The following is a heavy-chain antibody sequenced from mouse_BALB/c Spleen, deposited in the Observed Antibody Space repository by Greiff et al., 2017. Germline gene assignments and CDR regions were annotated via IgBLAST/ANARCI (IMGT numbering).Heavy chain of an antibody. J-gene: IGHJ4*01. V-gene: IGHV7-3*02. CDR1: GFTFTDYY. CDR3: ATNLLRVAMDY. CDR2: IRNKANGYTT. Sequence: EVQLVESGGGLVQPGGSLRLSCATSGFTFTDYYMSWVRQPPGKALEWLGFIRNKANGYTTEYSASVKGRFTISRDNSQSILYLRMNTLRAEDSATYYCATNLLRVAMDYWGQGTSVTVSS. D-gene: IGHD1-1*01.